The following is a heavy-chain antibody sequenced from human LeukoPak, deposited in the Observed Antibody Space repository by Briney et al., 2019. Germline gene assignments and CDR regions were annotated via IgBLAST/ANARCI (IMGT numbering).Heavy chain of an antibody. D-gene: IGHD3-16*01. CDR1: GYRFSTNW. V-gene: IGHV5-51*01. Sequence: GESLKISCTASGYRFSTNWIAWVRQMPGKGLEWMGSIYPGDSDTRYSPSFQGQVTISADKSFSTAYLQWSNLKASDTAMYYCARGAPALDYWGQGTLVTVSS. J-gene: IGHJ4*02. CDR3: ARGAPALDY. CDR2: IYPGDSDT.